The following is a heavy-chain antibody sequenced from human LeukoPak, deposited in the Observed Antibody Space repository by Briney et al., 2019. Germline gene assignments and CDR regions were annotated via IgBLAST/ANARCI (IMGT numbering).Heavy chain of an antibody. CDR3: AREVSEGFDF. CDR2: FGTRSTSI. Sequence: PGGSLRLSCAASGFTFGGSAMHWIRQAPGKGLEWVSSFGTRSTSIYHAGSVKGRFAISRDNAKNSLYLQMNSLRAEDTALYYCAREVSEGFDFWGQGTLVTVSS. CDR1: GFTFGGSA. J-gene: IGHJ4*02. D-gene: IGHD3-22*01. V-gene: IGHV3-21*01.